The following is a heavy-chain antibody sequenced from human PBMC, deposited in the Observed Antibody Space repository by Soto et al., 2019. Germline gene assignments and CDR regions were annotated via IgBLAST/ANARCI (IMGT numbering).Heavy chain of an antibody. Sequence: QAGGSLRLSCAASGFTFSDHYMEWVRQAPGKGLEWVGRTRNKANSYTTEYAASVKGRFTISRDDSANLLYLQMNSLKTEDTAVYYCARVSGSYRGYLDYWGQGTLVTVSS. CDR3: ARVSGSYRGYLDY. CDR1: GFTFSDHY. D-gene: IGHD1-26*01. CDR2: TRNKANSYTT. J-gene: IGHJ4*02. V-gene: IGHV3-72*01.